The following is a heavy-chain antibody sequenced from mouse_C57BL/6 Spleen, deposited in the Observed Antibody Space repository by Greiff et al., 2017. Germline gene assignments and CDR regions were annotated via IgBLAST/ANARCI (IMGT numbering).Heavy chain of an antibody. CDR3: APLDSSGSFAY. Sequence: QVQLQQSGPELVKPGASVKISCKASGYAFSSSWMNWVKQRPGKGLEWIGRIYPGDGDTNYNGKFKGKATLTADKSSSTAYMQLSSLTSEDSAVYFCAPLDSSGSFAYWGQGTLVTVSA. CDR1: GYAFSSSW. J-gene: IGHJ3*01. CDR2: IYPGDGDT. V-gene: IGHV1-82*01. D-gene: IGHD3-2*02.